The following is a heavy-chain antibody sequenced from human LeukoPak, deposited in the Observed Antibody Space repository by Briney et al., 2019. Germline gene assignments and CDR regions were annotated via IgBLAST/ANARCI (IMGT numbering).Heavy chain of an antibody. CDR2: IYPGDSDT. CDR1: EYSFTSYW. D-gene: IGHD3-10*01. CDR3: AIRSASPYSYWFDP. V-gene: IGHV5-51*01. Sequence: GESLQISCQGSEYSFTSYWIGWVRQMPGKGLEWMGIIYPGDSDTRYSPSFQGQVTISADKSISTAYLQWSSLKASDTAMYYCAIRSASPYSYWFDPWGQGTLVTVSS. J-gene: IGHJ5*02.